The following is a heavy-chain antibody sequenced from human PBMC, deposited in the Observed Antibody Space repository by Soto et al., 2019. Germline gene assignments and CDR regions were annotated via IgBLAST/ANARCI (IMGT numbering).Heavy chain of an antibody. D-gene: IGHD6-19*01. V-gene: IGHV3-23*01. CDR2: VSGSGGST. CDR3: AKVDGSSGWGLYYYYCDGMYG. CDR1: GFTFSSYA. J-gene: IGHJ6*02. Sequence: EVQLLESGGGLVQPGGSLRLSCAASGFTFSSYAMSWVRQAPGKGLEWVSAVSGSGGSTYYADSVKGRFTISRDNSKNTLYRQMNSLRAEDTAVYYCAKVDGSSGWGLYYYYCDGMYGWGQGTTVTVSS.